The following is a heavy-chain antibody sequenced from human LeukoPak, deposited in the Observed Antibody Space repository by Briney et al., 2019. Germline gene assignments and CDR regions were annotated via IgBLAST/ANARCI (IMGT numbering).Heavy chain of an antibody. CDR1: GGSISSSSYY. Sequence: SETLSLTCTVPGGSISSSSYYWGWIRQPPGKGLEWIGSIYYSGSTYYNPSLKSRVTISVDTSKNQFSLKLSSVTAADTAVYYCARPHYYDSSGYYFDYWGQGTLVTVSS. CDR2: IYYSGST. V-gene: IGHV4-39*07. CDR3: ARPHYYDSSGYYFDY. J-gene: IGHJ4*02. D-gene: IGHD3-22*01.